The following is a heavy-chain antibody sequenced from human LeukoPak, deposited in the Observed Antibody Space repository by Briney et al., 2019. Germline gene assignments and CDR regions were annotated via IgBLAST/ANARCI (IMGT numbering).Heavy chain of an antibody. V-gene: IGHV3-7*01. CDR2: IKQDGSEK. D-gene: IGHD5-18*01. Sequence: SGGSLRLSCAASGFTFSSYWMSWVRQAPGKGLEWVANIKQDGSEKYYVDSVKGRFTISRDNAKNSLYLQMNSLRAEDAAVYYCARVLGTRGYSYGFDYWGQGTLVTVSS. J-gene: IGHJ4*02. CDR3: ARVLGTRGYSYGFDY. CDR1: GFTFSSYW.